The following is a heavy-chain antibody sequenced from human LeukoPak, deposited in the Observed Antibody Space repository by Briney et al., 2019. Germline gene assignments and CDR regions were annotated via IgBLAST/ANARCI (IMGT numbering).Heavy chain of an antibody. CDR3: ARGLRFLEYFDI. CDR2: IYYSGST. D-gene: IGHD3-3*01. J-gene: IGHJ3*02. CDR1: GGSISSSRYY. Sequence: PSETLSLTCTVSGGSISSSRYYWGWIRQPPGKGLEWIGSIYYSGSTYYNPSLKSRVTISVDTSKNQFSLKLSSVTAADTAVYYCARGLRFLEYFDIWDQGTMVTVSS. V-gene: IGHV4-39*01.